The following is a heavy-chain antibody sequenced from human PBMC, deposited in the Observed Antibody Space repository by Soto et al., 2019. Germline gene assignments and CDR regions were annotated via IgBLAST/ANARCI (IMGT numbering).Heavy chain of an antibody. CDR3: GRIQLNF. J-gene: IGHJ3*01. Sequence: ASVKGYVKASGYAFGYDAGTWVRQAPGRGRDWIGWTTAYDGKAYYEDNFQGRVTMTNDTSTNTAYMKLRSLRSDDTALYFFGRIQLNFWGQGTMLNVSS. CDR2: TTAYDGKA. D-gene: IGHD1-7*01. V-gene: IGHV1-18*01. CDR1: GYAFGYDA.